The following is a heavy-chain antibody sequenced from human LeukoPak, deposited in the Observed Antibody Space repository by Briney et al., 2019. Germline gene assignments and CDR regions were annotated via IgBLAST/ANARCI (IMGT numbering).Heavy chain of an antibody. V-gene: IGHV3-7*01. CDR2: MNQDGSET. CDR3: ARDIVPPGICFDF. Sequence: GGSLRLSCAASGFTFSSYWMSWVRQAPGKGLEWVANMNQDGSETYYVDSVRGRFTISRDNAKNSLYLQMNSLRAEDTAVYYCARDIVPPGICFDFWGQGTLVTVSS. J-gene: IGHJ4*02. D-gene: IGHD2-2*01. CDR1: GFTFSSYW.